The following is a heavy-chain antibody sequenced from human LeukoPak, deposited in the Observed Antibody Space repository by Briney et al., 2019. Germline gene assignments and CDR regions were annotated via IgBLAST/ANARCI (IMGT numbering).Heavy chain of an antibody. D-gene: IGHD5-18*01. CDR2: ISYDGSNK. CDR1: GFTFSSYS. J-gene: IGHJ3*02. CDR3: ARGKIELWSSDAFHI. Sequence: GGSLRLSCSASGFTFSSYSMNWVRQAPGKGPEWVAVISYDGSNKYYADSVKGRFTISRDNSKNTLYLHMNSLIVEDTAVYYCARGKIELWSSDAFHIWGQGTLVTVSS. V-gene: IGHV3-30*03.